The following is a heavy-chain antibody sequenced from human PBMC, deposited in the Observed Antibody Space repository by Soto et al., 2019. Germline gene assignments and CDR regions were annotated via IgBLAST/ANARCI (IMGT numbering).Heavy chain of an antibody. CDR2: IKSKTDGGTT. CDR1: GFTFSNAW. J-gene: IGHJ4*02. V-gene: IGHV3-15*01. D-gene: IGHD3-22*01. CDR3: TTSITVDYYDSSGYYYFDY. Sequence: GGSLRLSCAASGFTFSNAWMSWVRQAPGKGLEWVGRIKSKTDGGTTDYAAPVKGRFTISRDDSKNTLYLQMNSLKTDDTAVYYCTTSITVDYYDSSGYYYFDYWGQGTLVTVSS.